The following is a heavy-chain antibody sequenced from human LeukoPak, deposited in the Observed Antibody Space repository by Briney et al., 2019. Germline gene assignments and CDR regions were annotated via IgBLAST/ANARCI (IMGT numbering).Heavy chain of an antibody. J-gene: IGHJ5*02. CDR1: GYTFTGYY. CDR3: ASFITLEGVNPWFDP. V-gene: IGHV1-2*02. CDR2: INPNSGGT. D-gene: IGHD3-16*01. Sequence: ASVKVSCKASGYTFTGYYMHWVRQAPGQGLEWMGWINPNSGGTNYAQKFQGRVTMTRDTSISTAYMELSRLRSDDTAVYYCASFITLEGVNPWFDPWGQGTLVTVSS.